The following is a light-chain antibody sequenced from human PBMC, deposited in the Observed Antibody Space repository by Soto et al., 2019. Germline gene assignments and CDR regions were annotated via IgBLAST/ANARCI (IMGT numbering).Light chain of an antibody. CDR2: GAS. CDR1: QSVSSSY. V-gene: IGKV3-20*01. Sequence: EIVLTQSPGTLSLSPGERASLSCRASQSVSSSYLAWYQQKPGQAPRLLIYGASSRATGIPDRFSGSGSGTDFTLTISRLEPEDSAMYYCQQYAYSPLNFGGGTKVDI. J-gene: IGKJ4*01. CDR3: QQYAYSPLN.